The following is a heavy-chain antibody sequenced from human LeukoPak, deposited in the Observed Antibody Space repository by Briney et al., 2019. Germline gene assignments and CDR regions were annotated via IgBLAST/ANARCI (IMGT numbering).Heavy chain of an antibody. Sequence: SEALSLTCTVCGDSISTYYWSWLRPPPARGLDWIGYMYYSGSTNYNPSLKSRVNISLDTPKNQLSLRLNSVTAAGTAVYYCARGVAGYGPYDYWGQGTLVTVSS. V-gene: IGHV4-59*01. CDR3: ARGVAGYGPYDY. CDR1: GDSISTYY. J-gene: IGHJ4*02. D-gene: IGHD5-12*01. CDR2: MYYSGST.